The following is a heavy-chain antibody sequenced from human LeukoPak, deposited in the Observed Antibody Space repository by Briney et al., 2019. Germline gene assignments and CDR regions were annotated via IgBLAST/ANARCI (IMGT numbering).Heavy chain of an antibody. D-gene: IGHD3/OR15-3a*01. Sequence: GGSLRLSCAASGFPFGSYDMHWVRQAPGKGLEWVAVIWYDGSNKYYADSVKGRFTISRDISKNTLYLQMNSLRAEDTAVYYCARHKDWAFDYWGQGTLVTVSS. CDR1: GFPFGSYD. CDR3: ARHKDWAFDY. CDR2: IWYDGSNK. J-gene: IGHJ4*02. V-gene: IGHV3-33*01.